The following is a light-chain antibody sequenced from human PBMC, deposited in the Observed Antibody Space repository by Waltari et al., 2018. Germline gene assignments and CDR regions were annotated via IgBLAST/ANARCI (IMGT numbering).Light chain of an antibody. Sequence: DIQMTQSPSSLSASVVDRVTITCRASQSITNYLNWYQQKPGKAPNLLIYGASSLHTEVPSRFSGSGSGTDFALTISSLQPEDFATYYCQQSYSKPWTFGQGTKVDIK. V-gene: IGKV1-39*01. CDR3: QQSYSKPWT. CDR1: QSITNY. J-gene: IGKJ1*01. CDR2: GAS.